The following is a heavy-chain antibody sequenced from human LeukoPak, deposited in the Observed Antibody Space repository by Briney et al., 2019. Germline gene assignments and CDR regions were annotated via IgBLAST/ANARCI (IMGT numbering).Heavy chain of an antibody. CDR3: ARDSYCGGDCSQLYYYYGMDV. Sequence: GGSLRLSCAASGFTFSSYGMHWVRQAPGKGLEWVAVIWYDGSNKYYADSVKGRFTISRDNSKNTLYLQMNSLRAEDTAVYYCARDSYCGGDCSQLYYYYGMDVWGQGTTVTVSS. D-gene: IGHD2-21*02. J-gene: IGHJ6*02. CDR2: IWYDGSNK. CDR1: GFTFSSYG. V-gene: IGHV3-33*01.